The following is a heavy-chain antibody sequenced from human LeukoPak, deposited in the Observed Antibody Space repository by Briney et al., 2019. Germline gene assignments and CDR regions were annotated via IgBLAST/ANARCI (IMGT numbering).Heavy chain of an antibody. D-gene: IGHD3-3*01. J-gene: IGHJ3*02. Sequence: ASVKVSCKASGYTFTSYYMHWVRQAPGQGLEWMGIINPSGGSTSYAQKFQGRVTMTRDTSTSTVYMELSSLRSEDTAVYYCARDQITYYDFWSGSNPDDAFDIWGQGTMVTVSS. CDR2: INPSGGST. CDR1: GYTFTSYY. V-gene: IGHV1-46*01. CDR3: ARDQITYYDFWSGSNPDDAFDI.